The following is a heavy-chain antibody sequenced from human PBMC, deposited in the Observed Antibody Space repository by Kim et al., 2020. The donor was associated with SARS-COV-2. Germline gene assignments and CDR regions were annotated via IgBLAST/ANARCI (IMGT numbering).Heavy chain of an antibody. Sequence: SETLSLTCAVYGGSFSGYYWSWIRQPPGKGLEWIGEINHSGSTNYNPSLKSRVTISVDTSKNQFSLKLSSVTAADTAVYYCARGGPGGRWLQFEYYFDYWGQGTLVTVSS. J-gene: IGHJ4*02. D-gene: IGHD5-12*01. CDR2: INHSGST. CDR3: ARGGPGGRWLQFEYYFDY. V-gene: IGHV4-34*01. CDR1: GGSFSGYY.